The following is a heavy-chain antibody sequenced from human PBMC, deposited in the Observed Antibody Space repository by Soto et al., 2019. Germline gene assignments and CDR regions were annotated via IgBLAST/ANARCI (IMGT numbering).Heavy chain of an antibody. V-gene: IGHV1-69*13. D-gene: IGHD4-17*01. J-gene: IGHJ4*02. Sequence: SVKVSCKASGGTFSTFDISWVRQAPGQGLEWMGGIIPVVGTARYSQKFEDRITITADESTNTAYMDLRSLTSEDTAIYYCAKSAPMDAGDKYYYDFWGQGALVIFSS. CDR1: GGTFSTFD. CDR2: IIPVVGTA. CDR3: AKSAPMDAGDKYYYDF.